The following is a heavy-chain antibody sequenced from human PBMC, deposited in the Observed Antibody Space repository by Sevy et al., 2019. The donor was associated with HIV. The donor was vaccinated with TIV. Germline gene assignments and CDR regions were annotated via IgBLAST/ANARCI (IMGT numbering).Heavy chain of an antibody. J-gene: IGHJ4*02. D-gene: IGHD3-16*01. CDR2: IYTSGGT. CDR1: GGSISSGIYY. CDR3: AREDPLGNIDS. V-gene: IGHV4-61*02. Sequence: SETLSLTCTVSGGSISSGIYYWTWIRQPAGKGLEWIGRIYTSGGTSGTTDYNPSLKSRVTMSFDTSKNQFSLKMTSVTAAATAVYFCAREDPLGNIDSWGQGTRVTVSS.